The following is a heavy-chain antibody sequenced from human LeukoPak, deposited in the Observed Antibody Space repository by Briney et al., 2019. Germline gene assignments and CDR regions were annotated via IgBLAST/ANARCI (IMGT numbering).Heavy chain of an antibody. J-gene: IGHJ4*02. CDR3: ARGPEGIAVALIDY. CDR2: INHSGST. V-gene: IGHV4-34*01. Sequence: SETLSLTCAVSGGSFSGYYWSWIRQPPGKGLEWIGEINHSGSTNYNPSLKSRVTISVDTSKNQFSLKLSSVTAADTAVYNCARGPEGIAVALIDYWGQGTLVTVSS. D-gene: IGHD6-19*01. CDR1: GGSFSGYY.